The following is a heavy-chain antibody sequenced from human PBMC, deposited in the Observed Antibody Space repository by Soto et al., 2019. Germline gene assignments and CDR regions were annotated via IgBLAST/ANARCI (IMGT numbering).Heavy chain of an antibody. J-gene: IGHJ4*02. CDR1: GFTFSDYY. D-gene: IGHD1-26*01. V-gene: IGHV3-11*01. CDR2: ISSSGSTI. CDR3: ARAHRESYYGWYYFDF. Sequence: QVQLVESGGGLVKPGGTLRLSCAASGFTFSDYYMSWIRQAPGKGLEWVSYISSSGSTIYYADSVKGRVTISRDNAKNPLYLQMRCLRAEVTAVYYCARAHRESYYGWYYFDFLGQGTLVTVSS.